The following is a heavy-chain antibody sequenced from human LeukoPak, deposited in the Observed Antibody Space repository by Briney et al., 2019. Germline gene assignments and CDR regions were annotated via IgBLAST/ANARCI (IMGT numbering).Heavy chain of an antibody. Sequence: GGSLRLSCAASGFTFDDYAMHWVRQAPGKGLEWVSGISWNSGSIGYADSVKGRFTISRDNAKNSLHLQMNSLRAEDTALYYCAKDTNHYYGSGSLKIWGQGTLVTVSS. J-gene: IGHJ4*02. CDR2: ISWNSGSI. V-gene: IGHV3-9*01. D-gene: IGHD3-10*01. CDR3: AKDTNHYYGSGSLKI. CDR1: GFTFDDYA.